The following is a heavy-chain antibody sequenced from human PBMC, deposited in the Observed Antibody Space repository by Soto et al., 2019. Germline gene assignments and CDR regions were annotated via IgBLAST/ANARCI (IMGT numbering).Heavy chain of an antibody. CDR3: ARGGRGEGRRGSSWFDP. Sequence: SETLSLTCAVYGGSFSGYYWSWIRQPPGKGLEWIGEINHSGSTNYNPSLKSRVTISVDTSKNQFSLKLSSVTAADTAVYYCARGGRGEGRRGSSWFDPWGQGTLVTVSS. J-gene: IGHJ5*02. CDR2: INHSGST. CDR1: GGSFSGYY. D-gene: IGHD3-10*01. V-gene: IGHV4-34*01.